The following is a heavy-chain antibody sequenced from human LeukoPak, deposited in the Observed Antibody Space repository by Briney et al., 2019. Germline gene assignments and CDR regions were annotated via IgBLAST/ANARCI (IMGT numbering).Heavy chain of an antibody. CDR2: IIPIFGTA. D-gene: IGHD1-20*01. CDR3: ARGPYNWNDGRYFDY. CDR1: GGTFSSYA. Sequence: SVKVSCKASGGTFSSYAISWVRQAPGQGLEWMGVIIPIFGTANYAQKFQGRVTITTDESTSTAYMELSSLRSEDTAVYYCARGPYNWNDGRYFDYWGQGTLVTVSS. V-gene: IGHV1-69*05. J-gene: IGHJ4*02.